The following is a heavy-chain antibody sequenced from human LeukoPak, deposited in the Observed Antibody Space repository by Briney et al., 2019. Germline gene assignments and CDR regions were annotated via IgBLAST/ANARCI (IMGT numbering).Heavy chain of an antibody. D-gene: IGHD6-13*01. CDR1: GFTFSSYS. Sequence: GGSLRLSCAASGFTFSSYSMNWVRQAPGKGLEWVSSISSGSTYIYYADSVKGRFTISRDDAKNSLYLQMNSLRAEDTAVYYCATLAAEGIWGQGTMVTVSS. V-gene: IGHV3-21*01. CDR3: ATLAAEGI. CDR2: ISSGSTYI. J-gene: IGHJ3*02.